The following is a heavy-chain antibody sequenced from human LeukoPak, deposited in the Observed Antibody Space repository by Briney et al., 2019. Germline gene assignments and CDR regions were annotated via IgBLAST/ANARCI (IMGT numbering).Heavy chain of an antibody. CDR3: ARGSCSGGSRYWTYYYYYYMDV. D-gene: IGHD2-15*01. CDR2: ISSSSSYI. CDR1: GFTFSSYS. Sequence: PGGSLRLSCAASGFTFSSYSMNWVRQAPGKGLEWVSSISSSSSYIYYADSVKGRFTFSRDNAKNSLYLQMNSLRAEDTAVYYCARGSCSGGSRYWTYYYYYYMDVWGKGTTVTVSS. J-gene: IGHJ6*03. V-gene: IGHV3-21*01.